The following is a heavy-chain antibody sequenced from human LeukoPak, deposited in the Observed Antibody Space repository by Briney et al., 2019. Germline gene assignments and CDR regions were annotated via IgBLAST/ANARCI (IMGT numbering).Heavy chain of an antibody. CDR2: ISAGGGST. D-gene: IGHD6-13*01. Sequence: GGSQRLSCAASGLTFSDYSMTWVRQAPGKGLFWVSGISAGGGSTYYADSVKGRFTISRDNYRNTLYLQMNSLRAEDTAVYYCAKDAAGPEYWGQGTLVTVSS. CDR1: GLTFSDYS. J-gene: IGHJ4*02. CDR3: AKDAAGPEY. V-gene: IGHV3-23*01.